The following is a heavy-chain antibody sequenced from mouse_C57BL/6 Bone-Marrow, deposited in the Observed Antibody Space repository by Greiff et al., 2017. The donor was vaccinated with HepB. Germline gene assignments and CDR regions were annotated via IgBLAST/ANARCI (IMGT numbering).Heavy chain of an antibody. CDR1: GYTFTGYW. J-gene: IGHJ3*01. D-gene: IGHD1-1*01. Sequence: QVQLQQSGAELLKPGASVKLSCKATGYTFTGYWIEWVKQRPGHGLEWIGEILPGSGSTNYNEKFKGKATFTADTSSNTAYMQLSSMTTEDSAIYYCASQGGSFNGAWFAYWGQGTLVTVSA. CDR3: ASQGGSFNGAWFAY. V-gene: IGHV1-9*01. CDR2: ILPGSGST.